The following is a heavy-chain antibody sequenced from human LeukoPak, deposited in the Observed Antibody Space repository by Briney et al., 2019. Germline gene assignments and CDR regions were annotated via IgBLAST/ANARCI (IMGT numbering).Heavy chain of an antibody. D-gene: IGHD3-22*01. V-gene: IGHV3-64D*06. CDR1: GFTFSSYA. Sequence: GGSLRLSCSASGFTFSSYAIHWVRQAPGKGLEYVSAISSSGGSTYYADSVKGRFTISRDNSKNTLYLQMSSLRAEDTAVYYCVKGTHYYYDSSGYKLAPWGQGTLVTVSS. CDR3: VKGTHYYYDSSGYKLAP. CDR2: ISSSGGST. J-gene: IGHJ5*02.